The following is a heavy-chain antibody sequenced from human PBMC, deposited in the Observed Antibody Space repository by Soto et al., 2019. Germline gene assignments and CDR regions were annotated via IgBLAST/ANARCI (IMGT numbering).Heavy chain of an antibody. CDR1: GFTFSGYG. CDR2: TRHDGSNT. D-gene: IGHD1-26*01. V-gene: IGHV3-30*02. Sequence: PGGSLRLSCAASGFTFSGYGMHWVRQAPGKGLEWVAITRHDGSNTYYADSVRGRFTISRDNSKKTLYLQMDSLRAEDTAVYYCARDGVGATTFFGYFDYWGQGTLFTVSS. J-gene: IGHJ4*02. CDR3: ARDGVGATTFFGYFDY.